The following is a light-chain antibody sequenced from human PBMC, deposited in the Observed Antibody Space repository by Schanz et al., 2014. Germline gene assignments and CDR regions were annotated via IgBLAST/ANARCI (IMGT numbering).Light chain of an antibody. CDR2: DVS. CDR1: SSDVGGYNY. V-gene: IGLV2-8*01. Sequence: QSALTQPPSASGSPGQSVTFSCTGTSSDVGGYNYVSWYQQHPGKAPKLMIYDVSKRPSGVPDRFSASKSGNTASLTIFGLQTEDDADYYCCSYAGTNTRRWVFGGGTKLTVL. J-gene: IGLJ3*02. CDR3: CSYAGTNTRRWV.